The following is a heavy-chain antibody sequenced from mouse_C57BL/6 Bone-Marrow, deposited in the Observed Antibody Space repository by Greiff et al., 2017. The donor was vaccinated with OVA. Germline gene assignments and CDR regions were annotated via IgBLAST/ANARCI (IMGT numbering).Heavy chain of an antibody. CDR2: IDPSDSYT. J-gene: IGHJ4*01. D-gene: IGHD2-2*01. CDR3: ARSRCSDGYDDAMDY. V-gene: IGHV1-69*01. CDR1: GYTFTSYW. Sequence: QVQLQQPGAELVMPGASVKLSCKASGYTFTSYWMHWVKQRPGQGLEWIGEIDPSDSYTNYNQKFKGKSTLTVDKSSSTAYMQLSSLTSEDSAVYYCARSRCSDGYDDAMDYWGQGTSVTVSS.